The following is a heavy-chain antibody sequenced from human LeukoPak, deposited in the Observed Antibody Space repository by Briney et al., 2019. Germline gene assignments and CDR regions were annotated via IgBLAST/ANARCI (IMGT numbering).Heavy chain of an antibody. CDR1: GFTLSSYS. CDR2: ISSSSSTI. J-gene: IGHJ6*02. Sequence: GGSLRLSCAASGFTLSSYSMNWVRQAPGKGLEWVSYISSSSSTIYYADSVKGRFTISRDNAKNSLYLQMNSLRDEDTAVYYCARGGDDSSGYYYVTGDYYGMDVWGQGTTVTVSS. V-gene: IGHV3-48*02. CDR3: ARGGDDSSGYYYVTGDYYGMDV. D-gene: IGHD3-22*01.